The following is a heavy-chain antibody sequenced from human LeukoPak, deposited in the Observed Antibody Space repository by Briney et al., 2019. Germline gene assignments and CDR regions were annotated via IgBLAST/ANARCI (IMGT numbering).Heavy chain of an antibody. D-gene: IGHD3-3*01. Sequence: ASVKVSCKASGYTFTSYYMHWVRQAPGQGLEWMGIINPSGGSTSYAQKFQGRVTMTRDTSTSTVYMELSSLRSEDTAVYYCARDHMYYDFWSGSDASDAFDIWGQGTMVTVSS. CDR1: GYTFTSYY. CDR3: ARDHMYYDFWSGSDASDAFDI. V-gene: IGHV1-46*01. CDR2: INPSGGST. J-gene: IGHJ3*02.